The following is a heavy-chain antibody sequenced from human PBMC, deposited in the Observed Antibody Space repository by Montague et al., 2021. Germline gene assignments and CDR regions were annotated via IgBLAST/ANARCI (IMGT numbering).Heavy chain of an antibody. CDR1: GFTFSSYA. CDR3: ARDGPRTHYFVY. Sequence: SLRLSCAASGFTFSSYAMSWVRQTPGQGLEWASTMNAGSGNTYYADSVKGRFTISRDNSKNTLYLQMNSLRAEDTAVYYCARDGPRTHYFVYWGQGALVTVPS. V-gene: IGHV3-23*01. CDR2: MNAGSGNT. J-gene: IGHJ4*02. D-gene: IGHD2-2*01.